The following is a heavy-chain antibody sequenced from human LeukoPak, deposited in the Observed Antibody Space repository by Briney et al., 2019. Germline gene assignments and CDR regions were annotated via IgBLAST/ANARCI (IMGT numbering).Heavy chain of an antibody. D-gene: IGHD5-18*01. CDR3: AKVWRYSYGYLDY. J-gene: IGHJ4*02. Sequence: PGGSLRLSCAASGFTFSSYAMSWVRQAPGKGLEWVSAISGSGGSTYYADSVKGRFTISRDNSKNTLYLQMNSLRAEDRAVYYCAKVWRYSYGYLDYWGQGTLVTVSS. V-gene: IGHV3-23*01. CDR1: GFTFSSYA. CDR2: ISGSGGST.